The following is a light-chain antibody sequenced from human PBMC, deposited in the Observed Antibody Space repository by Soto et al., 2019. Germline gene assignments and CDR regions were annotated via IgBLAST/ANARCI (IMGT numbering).Light chain of an antibody. CDR2: GAS. V-gene: IGKV3-20*01. Sequence: EIVLTQSPGTLSLSPGERATLSCRASQSVSSSYLAWYQQKPGQAPRLLIYGASSRATVIPHRFSGSGSGTTFTLTSSKLEPEDFAVYYCEQYGSPSLTFGGGTKVEIK. CDR1: QSVSSSY. J-gene: IGKJ4*01. CDR3: EQYGSPSLT.